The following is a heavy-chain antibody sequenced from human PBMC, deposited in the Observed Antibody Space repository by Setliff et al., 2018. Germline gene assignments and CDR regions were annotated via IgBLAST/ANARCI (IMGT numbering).Heavy chain of an antibody. CDR1: GFTFGDYY. CDR3: LKKIIAGAGPPYDYFDY. J-gene: IGHJ4*02. CDR2: ISRGGNTT. Sequence: GGSLRLSCSASGFTFGDYYMSWIRQAPGKGLEWVSYISRGGNTTYYADSVKGRFTIPRDNSKNTLFLQMNSLRADDTAVYYCLKKIIAGAGPPYDYFDYWGQGTLVTVSS. V-gene: IGHV3-11*01. D-gene: IGHD1-26*01.